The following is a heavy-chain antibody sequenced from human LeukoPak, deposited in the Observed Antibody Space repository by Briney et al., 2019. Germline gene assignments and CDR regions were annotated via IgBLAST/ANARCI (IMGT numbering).Heavy chain of an antibody. Sequence: SETLSLTCAVYGGSFSGYYWSWIRQRPGKGLEWIGEINHSGSTNYNPSLKSRVTISVDTSKNQFSLKLSSVTAADTAVYYCARGLMYSSGWYRWFDPWGQGTLVTVSS. V-gene: IGHV4-34*01. CDR1: GGSFSGYY. D-gene: IGHD6-19*01. CDR2: INHSGST. CDR3: ARGLMYSSGWYRWFDP. J-gene: IGHJ5*02.